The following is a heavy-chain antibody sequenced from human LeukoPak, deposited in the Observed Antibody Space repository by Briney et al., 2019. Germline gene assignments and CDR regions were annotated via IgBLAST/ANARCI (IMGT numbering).Heavy chain of an antibody. V-gene: IGHV3-30*04. CDR1: GFTFSSYA. D-gene: IGHD6-19*01. J-gene: IGHJ5*02. CDR3: ARDRVAVAGTGSIRKRWFDP. Sequence: GRSLRLSCAASGFTFSSYAMHWVRQAPGKGLEWVAVVSYDGSNKYYADSVKGRFTISRDNSKNTLYLQMNSLRAEDTAVYYCARDRVAVAGTGSIRKRWFDPWGQGTLVTVSS. CDR2: VSYDGSNK.